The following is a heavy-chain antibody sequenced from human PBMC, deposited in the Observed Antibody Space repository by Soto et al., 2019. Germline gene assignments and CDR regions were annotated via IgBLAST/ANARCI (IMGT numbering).Heavy chain of an antibody. Sequence: GSLRLSCAGSGFTFSDHYIDWVRQAPGKGLEWVGRSRDKPQGYSTAYAASVKGRFTTSRDESKNSAYLQMNSLKTEDTAVYYCVRATYFSDSSGYTRCLDYWGQGTLVTVSS. CDR3: VRATYFSDSSGYTRCLDY. J-gene: IGHJ4*02. CDR1: GFTFSDHY. CDR2: SRDKPQGYST. V-gene: IGHV3-72*01. D-gene: IGHD3-22*01.